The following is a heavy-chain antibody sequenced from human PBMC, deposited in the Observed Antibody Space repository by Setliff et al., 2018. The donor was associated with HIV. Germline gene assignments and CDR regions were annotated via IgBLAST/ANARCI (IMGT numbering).Heavy chain of an antibody. J-gene: IGHJ4*02. CDR2: IIPTFGTA. V-gene: IGHV1-69*05. Sequence: SVKVSCKASGGTFSSYAISWVRQAPGQGLEWMGGIIPTFGTANYAQKFQGRVTITTDESTSTAYMELSSLRSEDTAVYYCARGGRAPHKLFDYWGQGTLVTVSS. CDR3: ARGGRAPHKLFDY. CDR1: GGTFSSYA. D-gene: IGHD3-16*01.